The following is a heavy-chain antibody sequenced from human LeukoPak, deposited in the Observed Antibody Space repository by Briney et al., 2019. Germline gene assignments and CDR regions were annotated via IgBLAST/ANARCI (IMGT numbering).Heavy chain of an antibody. D-gene: IGHD3-3*01. J-gene: IGHJ4*02. CDR3: AKTESDFWSGYHFDY. CDR2: ISGSGGST. V-gene: IGHV3-23*01. Sequence: GGSLRLSCAASGFTFSSYAMSWVRQAPGKGLEWVSAISGSGGSTYYADSVKGRFTISRDNSKNTLYLQMNSLRAEDTAVYYCAKTESDFWSGYHFDYWGQGTLVTVSS. CDR1: GFTFSSYA.